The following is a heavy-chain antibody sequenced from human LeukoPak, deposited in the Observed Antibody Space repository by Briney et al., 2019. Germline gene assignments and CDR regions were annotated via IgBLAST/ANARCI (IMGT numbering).Heavy chain of an antibody. CDR2: ISSSSGI. J-gene: IGHJ4*02. CDR1: GFTFSSYE. Sequence: GGSLRLSCIASGFTFSSYEMSWVRQAPGKGLEWVSYISSSSGIFYADSVKGRFTISRDNAKNSLYLQMNSLRAEDTAVIYCARGFSYWGQGTLVTVSS. CDR3: ARGFSY. V-gene: IGHV3-48*03.